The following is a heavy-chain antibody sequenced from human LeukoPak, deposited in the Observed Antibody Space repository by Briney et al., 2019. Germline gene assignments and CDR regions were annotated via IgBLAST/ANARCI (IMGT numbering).Heavy chain of an antibody. CDR2: INHSGST. CDR1: GGSFSGYY. V-gene: IGHV4-34*01. CDR3: ARGRYYYGSGSYTGGMDV. J-gene: IGHJ6*02. Sequence: SETLSLTCAVYGGSFSGYYWSWIRQPPGKGLEWIGEINHSGSTNYNPSLKSRVTISVDTSKNQFSLKLSSVTAADTAVYYCARGRYYYGSGSYTGGMDVWGQRTTVTASS. D-gene: IGHD3-10*01.